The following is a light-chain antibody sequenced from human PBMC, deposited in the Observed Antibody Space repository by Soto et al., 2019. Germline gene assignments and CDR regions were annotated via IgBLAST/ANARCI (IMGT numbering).Light chain of an antibody. Sequence: ELVMTQSPATLSVSPGERATLSCRASQGVGNNLAWYQQKPGQAPRLLIYGASTRAAGIPVRFSGSGSGTEFTLTIISLQSEDFAVYYCQQYNNWPLFTFGPGTKVDIK. J-gene: IGKJ3*01. CDR1: QGVGNN. CDR2: GAS. CDR3: QQYNNWPLFT. V-gene: IGKV3-15*01.